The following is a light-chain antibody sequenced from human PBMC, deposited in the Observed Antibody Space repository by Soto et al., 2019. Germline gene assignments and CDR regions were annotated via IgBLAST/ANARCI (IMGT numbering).Light chain of an antibody. CDR3: MQAVETPYT. V-gene: IGKV2-28*01. J-gene: IGKJ2*01. Sequence: DIVMTQSPFSLPVTPGEPASISCRSSQSLLHSDGNTYLDWYLQKPGQSPQLLIYLVSNRASGVPDRFSGSGSGTDFTLKISRVEAEDVGVYYCMQAVETPYTFGQGTKLEIK. CDR1: QSLLHSDGNTY. CDR2: LVS.